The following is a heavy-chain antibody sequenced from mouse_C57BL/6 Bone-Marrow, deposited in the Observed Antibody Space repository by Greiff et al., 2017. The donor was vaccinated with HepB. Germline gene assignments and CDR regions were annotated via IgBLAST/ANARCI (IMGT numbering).Heavy chain of an antibody. D-gene: IGHD2-2*01. CDR1: GFTFSSYA. CDR3: ARDGYGVMDY. V-gene: IGHV5-4*01. J-gene: IGHJ4*01. Sequence: EVQVVESGGGLVKPGGSLKLSCAASGFTFSSYAMSWVRQTPEKRLEWVATISDGGSYTYYPDNVKGRFTISRDNAKNNLYLQMSNLKSEDTAMYYCARDGYGVMDYWGQGTSVTVSS. CDR2: ISDGGSYT.